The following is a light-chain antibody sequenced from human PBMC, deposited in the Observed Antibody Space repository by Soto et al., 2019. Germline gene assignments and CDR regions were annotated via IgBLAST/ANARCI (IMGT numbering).Light chain of an antibody. Sequence: EIVLTQSPATLSLSPGERATLSCRASQSVSSYLAWYQQKPGQAPRLLIYDASNRATGIPARFSGSWSGTVFTLTISSLEPEYFAVYYCQQRSNWPSFGQGTRLEIK. CDR1: QSVSSY. J-gene: IGKJ5*01. CDR3: QQRSNWPS. V-gene: IGKV3-11*01. CDR2: DAS.